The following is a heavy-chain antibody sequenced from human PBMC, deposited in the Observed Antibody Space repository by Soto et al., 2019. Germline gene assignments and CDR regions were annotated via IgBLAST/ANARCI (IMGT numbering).Heavy chain of an antibody. CDR3: AEDRGSGNYGVLKSLDY. V-gene: IGHV3-23*01. J-gene: IGHJ4*02. Sequence: VHLLESGGALVQPGGSLRLSCAASGAPGFTFSSYAMSWVRQAPGKGLEWVSAISGSASKTFYADSVKGRFTVSRDNSNNTLFLQMSSLRAEDTAVYYCAEDRGSGNYGVLKSLDYWGQGTLVTVSS. CDR1: GAPGFTFSSYA. CDR2: ISGSASKT. D-gene: IGHD1-26*01.